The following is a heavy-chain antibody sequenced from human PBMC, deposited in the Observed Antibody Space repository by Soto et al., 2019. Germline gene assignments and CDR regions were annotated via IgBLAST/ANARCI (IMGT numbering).Heavy chain of an antibody. V-gene: IGHV4-59*01. CDR3: ARASLQGIAVDGGVLLDY. CDR1: GGSISSYY. D-gene: IGHD6-19*01. Sequence: PSETLSLTCTVSGGSISSYYWSWIRQPPGKGLEWIGYIYYSGSTNYNPSLKSRVTISVDTSKNQFSLKLSSVTAADTAVYYCARASLQGIAVDGGVLLDYWGQGTLVTVSS. J-gene: IGHJ4*02. CDR2: IYYSGST.